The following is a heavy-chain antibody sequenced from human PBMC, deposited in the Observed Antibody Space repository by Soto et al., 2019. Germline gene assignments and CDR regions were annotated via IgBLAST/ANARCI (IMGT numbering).Heavy chain of an antibody. D-gene: IGHD6-13*01. J-gene: IGHJ6*02. CDR3: ARGRGPAAAFHGMDV. Sequence: PGGSLRLSCAASGFTFSSYGMHWVRQAPSKGLEWVAVIWYDGSNKYYADSVKGRFTISRDNSKNTLYLQMNSLRAEDTAVYYCARGRGPAAAFHGMDVWGQGTTVTVSS. V-gene: IGHV3-33*01. CDR1: GFTFSSYG. CDR2: IWYDGSNK.